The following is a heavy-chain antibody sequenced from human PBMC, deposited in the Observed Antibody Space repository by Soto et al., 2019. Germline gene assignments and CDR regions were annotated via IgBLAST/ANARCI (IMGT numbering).Heavy chain of an antibody. CDR2: LTPSGGET. CDR3: AHPRGYGVFDAYDI. D-gene: IGHD4-17*01. J-gene: IGHJ3*02. CDR1: GFTFSTYA. V-gene: IGHV3-23*01. Sequence: GGSLRLSCVASGFTFSTYAMSWVRQAPGKGLEWVSALTPSGGETYYADSVKGRFTISRDNSMNALYLQMNSLRIEDTAVYYCAHPRGYGVFDAYDIWGQGTMVTVSS.